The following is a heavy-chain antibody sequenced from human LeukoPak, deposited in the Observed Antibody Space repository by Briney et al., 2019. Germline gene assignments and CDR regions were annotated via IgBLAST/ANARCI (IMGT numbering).Heavy chain of an antibody. V-gene: IGHV3-11*01. CDR2: ISSSGSTI. D-gene: IGHD6-19*01. CDR3: ATGYSSGWGADY. Sequence: GGSLRLSCAASGFTFSDYYMSWIRQAPGKGLEWVSYISSSGSTIYYADSVKGRFTISRDNSKNTLYLQMNSLRAEDTAVYYCATGYSSGWGADYWGQGTLVTVSS. J-gene: IGHJ4*02. CDR1: GFTFSDYY.